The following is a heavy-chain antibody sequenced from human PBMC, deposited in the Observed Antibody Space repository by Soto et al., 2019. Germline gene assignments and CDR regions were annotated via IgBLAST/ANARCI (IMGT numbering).Heavy chain of an antibody. Sequence: SETLSLTCAVSGGSFTSNNWWTCVRQPPGQGLEWIGEIYRTGSTNYNPSLKSRVTISLDKSENQFSLKVTSLTAADTAVYYCASRDPGTSVDYWDQGTLVTVSS. D-gene: IGHD1-7*01. CDR3: ASRDPGTSVDY. CDR2: IYRTGST. V-gene: IGHV4-4*02. J-gene: IGHJ4*02. CDR1: GGSFTSNNW.